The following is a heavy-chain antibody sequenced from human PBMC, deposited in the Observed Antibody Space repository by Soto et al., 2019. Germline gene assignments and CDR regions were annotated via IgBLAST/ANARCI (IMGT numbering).Heavy chain of an antibody. V-gene: IGHV3-23*01. CDR2: ISGSGDNT. CDR1: GFTFSSHA. D-gene: IGHD4-17*01. Sequence: GGSLRLSCAASGFTFSSHAMSWVRQAPGKGLEWVSTISGSGDNTYYADSVKGRFTISRDNSKNTLYLQMNSLRAEDTAVYYCAKDWADHGDYHSDYWGQGTLVTVSS. CDR3: AKDWADHGDYHSDY. J-gene: IGHJ4*02.